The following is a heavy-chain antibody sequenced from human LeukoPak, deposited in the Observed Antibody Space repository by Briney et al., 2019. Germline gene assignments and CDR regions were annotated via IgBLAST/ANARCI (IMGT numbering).Heavy chain of an antibody. CDR2: ISSSSSYI. CDR1: GFTFSSYS. V-gene: IGHV3-21*01. CDR3: ARGHYGDYDY. Sequence: GGSLRLSRAASGFTFSSYSMNLVRQAPGKGLEWVSSISSSSSYIYYADSVKGRFTISRDNAKNSLYLQMNSLRAEDTAVYYCARGHYGDYDYWGQGTLVTVSS. D-gene: IGHD4-17*01. J-gene: IGHJ4*02.